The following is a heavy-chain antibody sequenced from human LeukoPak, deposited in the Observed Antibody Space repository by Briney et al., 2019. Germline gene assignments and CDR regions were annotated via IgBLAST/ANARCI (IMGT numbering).Heavy chain of an antibody. Sequence: SETLSLTCAVSGGVSLSDYSWNWIRQSPGKGLEWVGEINHGAILNYNPSLKGRVAISVDTSKSQVSLKLDSMTAADTAMYYCARGRGEAAGLDHWGQGTLVTVSS. CDR2: INHGAIL. CDR1: GGVSLSDYS. CDR3: ARGRGEAAGLDH. V-gene: IGHV4-34*01. J-gene: IGHJ4*02. D-gene: IGHD6-13*01.